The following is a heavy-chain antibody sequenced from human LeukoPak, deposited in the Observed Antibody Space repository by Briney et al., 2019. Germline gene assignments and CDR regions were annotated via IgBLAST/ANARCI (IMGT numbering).Heavy chain of an antibody. CDR3: ARVTMIVVVETFDY. Sequence: ASVKVSCKASGYTFIGYYMHWVRQAPGQGLEWMGWINPNSGGTNYAQKFQGRVTMTRDTSISTAYMELSRLRSDDTAVYYCARVTMIVVVETFDYWGQGTLVTVSS. V-gene: IGHV1-2*02. D-gene: IGHD3-22*01. CDR1: GYTFIGYY. J-gene: IGHJ4*02. CDR2: INPNSGGT.